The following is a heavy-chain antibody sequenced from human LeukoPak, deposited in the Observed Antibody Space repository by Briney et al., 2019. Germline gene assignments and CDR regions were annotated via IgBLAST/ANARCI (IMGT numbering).Heavy chain of an antibody. CDR2: ISSNGGST. CDR3: VKSLDTSGWELDY. CDR1: GFIFSSFA. D-gene: IGHD6-19*01. J-gene: IGHJ4*02. V-gene: IGHV3-64D*09. Sequence: PGGSLRLSCSASGFIFSSFAMHWVRQAPGKGLEYVSAISSNGGSTYYADSVKGRFTFSRDNSKNTLYLQMSSLRAEDTALYYCVKSLDTSGWELDYWGQGTLVTVSS.